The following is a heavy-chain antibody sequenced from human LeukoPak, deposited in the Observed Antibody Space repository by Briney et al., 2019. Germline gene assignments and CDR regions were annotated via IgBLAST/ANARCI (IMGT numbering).Heavy chain of an antibody. D-gene: IGHD6-19*01. CDR1: GLTFSSYA. J-gene: IGHJ1*01. V-gene: IGHV3-23*01. CDR2: VNGSGYSA. Sequence: GGSLRLSCAASGLTFSSYAVSWVRQAPGEGLEWVSSVNGSGYSAYYADSVKGRFTISRDNSKDTLFLQMSTLRVEDTAVYYCAKVVSYSSGWFFHHWGQGTLVTVSS. CDR3: AKVVSYSSGWFFHH.